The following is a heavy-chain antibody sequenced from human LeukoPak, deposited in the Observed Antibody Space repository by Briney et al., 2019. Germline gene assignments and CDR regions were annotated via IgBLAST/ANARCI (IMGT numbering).Heavy chain of an antibody. J-gene: IGHJ4*02. CDR3: VTHRTYYYDSSGYYQYYFDY. Sequence: ASVKVSCKVSGYTLTELSMHWVRQAPGKGLEWMGGFDPEDGETIYAQKFQGRVTMTEDTSTDTAYMELSSLRSEDTAVYYCVTHRTYYYDSSGYYQYYFDYWGQGTLVTASS. CDR2: FDPEDGET. V-gene: IGHV1-24*01. CDR1: GYTLTELS. D-gene: IGHD3-22*01.